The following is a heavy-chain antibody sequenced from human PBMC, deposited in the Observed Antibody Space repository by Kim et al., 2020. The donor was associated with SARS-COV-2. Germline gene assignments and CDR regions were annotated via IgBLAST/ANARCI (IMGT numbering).Heavy chain of an antibody. J-gene: IGHJ6*02. CDR2: IYYSGST. D-gene: IGHD6-13*01. Sequence: SETLSLTCTVSGGSISSSSYYWGWIRQPPGKGLEWIGSIYYSGSTYYNPSLKSRVTISVDTSKNQFSLKLSSVTAADTAVYYCARMRAAAGTILYYYYGMDVWGQGTTVTVSS. CDR1: GGSISSSSYY. V-gene: IGHV4-39*07. CDR3: ARMRAAAGTILYYYYGMDV.